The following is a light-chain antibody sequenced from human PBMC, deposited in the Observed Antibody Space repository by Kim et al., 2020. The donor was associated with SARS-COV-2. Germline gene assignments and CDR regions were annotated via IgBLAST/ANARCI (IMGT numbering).Light chain of an antibody. CDR1: SSDVGGYNY. Sequence: PGQSVTISCTGTSSDVGGYNYVSWYQQHPGKAPKLMIYEVSKRPSGVPDRFSGSKSGNTASLTVSGLQAEDEADYYCSSYAGSNTSFGGGTQLTVL. CDR3: SSYAGSNTS. J-gene: IGLJ3*02. V-gene: IGLV2-8*01. CDR2: EVS.